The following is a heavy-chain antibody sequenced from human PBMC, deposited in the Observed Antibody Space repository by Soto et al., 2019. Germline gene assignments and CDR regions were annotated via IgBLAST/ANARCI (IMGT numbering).Heavy chain of an antibody. J-gene: IGHJ5*02. CDR3: AKDMHDFWSARRGYWFDP. V-gene: IGHV3-23*01. CDR1: GFTFSSYA. D-gene: IGHD3-3*01. Sequence: PGGSLRLSCAASGFTFSSYAMSWVRQAPGKGLEWVSAISGSGGSTYYADSVKGRFTISRDNSKNTLYLQMNSLRAEDTAVYYCAKDMHDFWSARRGYWFDPWGQGTLVTVSS. CDR2: ISGSGGST.